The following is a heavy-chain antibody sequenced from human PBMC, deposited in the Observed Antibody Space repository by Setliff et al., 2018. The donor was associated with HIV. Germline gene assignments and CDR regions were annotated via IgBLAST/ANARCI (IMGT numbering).Heavy chain of an antibody. V-gene: IGHV1-18*01. D-gene: IGHD6-13*01. CDR1: GYSFTSYG. J-gene: IGHJ4*02. CDR2: ISAYNGNK. CDR3: ARWLRKDPGYSSSWPLGY. Sequence: ASVKVSCKASGYSFTSYGISWVRQAPGQGLEWMGWISAYNGNKNYAQKIQDRLTMTTDTSTSTAYMELKSLRSDDTAVYYCARWLRKDPGYSSSWPLGYWGQGTLVTVSS.